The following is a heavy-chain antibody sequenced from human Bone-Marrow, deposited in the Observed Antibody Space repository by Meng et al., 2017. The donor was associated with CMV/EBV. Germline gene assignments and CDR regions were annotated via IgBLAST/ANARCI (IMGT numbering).Heavy chain of an antibody. V-gene: IGHV4-4*02. D-gene: IGHD3-10*01. CDR3: ARDSGVYGMDV. J-gene: IGHJ6*02. Sequence: SETLSLTCAVSGGSISSNNWWSWVRQPPGKGLEWIGEIYHSGTTNYNPSLKSRVTISVDKSKNQFSLKLRSVTAADTAVYYCARDSGVYGMDVWGQGTTVTVSS. CDR2: IYHSGTT. CDR1: GGSISSNNW.